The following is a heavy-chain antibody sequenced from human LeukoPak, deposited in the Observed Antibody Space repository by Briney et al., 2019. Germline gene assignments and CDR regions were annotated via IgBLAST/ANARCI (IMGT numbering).Heavy chain of an antibody. CDR2: ISYDGSNK. CDR1: GFTFSSYA. D-gene: IGHD3-10*01. J-gene: IGHJ1*01. CDR3: ARDDSLGGFQH. V-gene: IGHV3-30-3*01. Sequence: GRSLRLSCAASGFTFSSYAMHWVRQAPGKGLEWVAVISYDGSNKYYADSVKGRFTISRDNSKNTLYLQMNSLRAEDMAVYYCARDDSLGGFQHWGQGTLVTVSS.